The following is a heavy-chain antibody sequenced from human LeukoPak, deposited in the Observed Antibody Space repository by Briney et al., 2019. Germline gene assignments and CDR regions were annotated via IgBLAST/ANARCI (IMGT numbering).Heavy chain of an antibody. V-gene: IGHV4-59*12. J-gene: IGHJ4*02. CDR3: ARGSRGGARYCSGGGCPYYFDY. D-gene: IGHD2-15*01. CDR2: IYYSGST. Sequence: SETLSLTCTVSGGSISSYYWSWIRQPPGKGLEWIGYIYYSGSTNYKSSLKSRVTMSVDTSKNQFSLKLSSVTAADTAVYYCARGSRGGARYCSGGGCPYYFDYWGQGTLVTVSS. CDR1: GGSISSYY.